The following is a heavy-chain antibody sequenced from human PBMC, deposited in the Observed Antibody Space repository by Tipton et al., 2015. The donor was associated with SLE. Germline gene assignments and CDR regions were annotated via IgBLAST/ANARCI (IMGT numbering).Heavy chain of an antibody. CDR3: ARELLPLYGMDV. Sequence: TLSLTCTVSGGSLSSGGFLWSWIRQSPGKGLEWIGRIYTSGSTNYNPSLKSRVTISVDTSKNQFSLKLNSVTAADTAVYYCARELLPLYGMDVWGQGTTVTVSS. V-gene: IGHV4-61*02. D-gene: IGHD2-15*01. J-gene: IGHJ6*02. CDR2: IYTSGST. CDR1: GGSLSSGGFL.